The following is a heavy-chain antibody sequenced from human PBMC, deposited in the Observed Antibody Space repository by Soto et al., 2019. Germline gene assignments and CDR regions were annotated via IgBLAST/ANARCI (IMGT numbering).Heavy chain of an antibody. J-gene: IGHJ6*02. CDR2: GSPSFRTS. CDR1: GVSFNNNG. Sequence: QVQLVQSGAEVKKPGSSVKVSCKTSGVSFNNNGIGWVRQAPGHGLEWMGGGSPSFRTSSYARKFQGRISITADASTGTVNMELSSLTSEDTAQYYCASVLYYGSGSYSPYGMDVWGQGPTVTVSS. D-gene: IGHD3-10*01. V-gene: IGHV1-69*01. CDR3: ASVLYYGSGSYSPYGMDV.